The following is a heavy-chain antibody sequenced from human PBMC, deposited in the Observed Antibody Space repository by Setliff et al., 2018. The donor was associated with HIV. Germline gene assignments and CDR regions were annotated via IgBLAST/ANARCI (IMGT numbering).Heavy chain of an antibody. V-gene: IGHV4-34*01. CDR1: RGSFSDYY. CDR2: ISPSGST. Sequence: SETLSLTCVVYRGSFSDYYWTWIRQPPGKGLEWMGEISPSGSTNYNPSLKSRVTISVDTSKSQFSLKLSSVTAADTAVYYCARRDWLTLGGLDYWGQGTLVTVSS. CDR3: ARRDWLTLGGLDY. D-gene: IGHD3-10*01. J-gene: IGHJ4*02.